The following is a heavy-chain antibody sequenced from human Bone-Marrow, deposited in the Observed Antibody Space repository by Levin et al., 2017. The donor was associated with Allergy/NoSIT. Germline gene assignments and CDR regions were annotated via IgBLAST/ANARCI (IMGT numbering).Heavy chain of an antibody. D-gene: IGHD2-21*01. CDR1: GGSISTSDHY. J-gene: IGHJ6*02. CDR3: AKSRGGDSTYYNYYGMDV. V-gene: IGHV4-39*01. Sequence: SQTLSLPCTVSGGSISTSDHYWDWIRQPPGKGLEWIGNIYYSGSTYYNPSLKSRVTISVDTSKNQFSLKLSSVSAADTALYYCAKSRGGDSTYYNYYGMDVWGQGTTVTVSS. CDR2: IYYSGST.